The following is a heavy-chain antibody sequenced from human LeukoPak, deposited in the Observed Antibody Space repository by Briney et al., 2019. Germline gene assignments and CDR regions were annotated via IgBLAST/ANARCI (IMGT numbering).Heavy chain of an antibody. Sequence: SETLSLTCAVSGYSISSGYYWGWIRQPPGKGLEWIGSIYHSGSTYYNLSLKSRVTISVDTSKNQFSLKLSSVTAADTAVYYCARGGYQLPPDFDYWGQGTLVTVSS. CDR3: ARGGYQLPPDFDY. CDR2: IYHSGST. J-gene: IGHJ4*02. CDR1: GYSISSGYY. V-gene: IGHV4-38-2*01. D-gene: IGHD2-2*01.